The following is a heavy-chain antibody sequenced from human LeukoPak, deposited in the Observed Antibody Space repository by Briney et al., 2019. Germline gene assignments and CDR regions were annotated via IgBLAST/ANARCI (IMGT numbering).Heavy chain of an antibody. D-gene: IGHD3-9*01. CDR3: AKSTRYVDWLLPFYY. J-gene: IGHJ4*02. V-gene: IGHV3-23*01. Sequence: PGGSLRLSCAASGFTFSSYAMSWVRQSPGKGLEWVSAISGSGGSTYYADSVKGRFTISRDNSKNTLYLQMNSLRAEDTAVYYCAKSTRYVDWLLPFYYWGQGTLVTVSS. CDR2: ISGSGGST. CDR1: GFTFSSYA.